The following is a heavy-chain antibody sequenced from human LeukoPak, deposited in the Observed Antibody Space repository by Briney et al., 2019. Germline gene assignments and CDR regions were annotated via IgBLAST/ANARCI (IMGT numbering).Heavy chain of an antibody. CDR1: GGTFSRYA. CDR3: ARDKYSSALWFDS. J-gene: IGHJ5*01. V-gene: IGHV1-69*05. CDR2: IIPIFGTA. D-gene: IGHD6-19*01. Sequence: SVKVSCKASGGTFSRYAISWVRQAPGQGLEWMGGIIPIFGTANYAQKFQGRVTITTDESTSTAYMELSSLRSEDTAVYYCARDKYSSALWFDSWGQGTLVTVSS.